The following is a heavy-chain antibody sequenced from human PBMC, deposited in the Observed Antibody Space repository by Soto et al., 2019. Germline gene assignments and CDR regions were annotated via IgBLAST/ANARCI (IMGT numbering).Heavy chain of an antibody. Sequence: QVTVKESGPVLVKPTETLTLTCTVSGFSLSNAGLGVSWIRQPPGQALEWLAHLFSNDEKSYSTSLKSRLTISKDTSKSQVVLTMTNMDPVDTATYYCASTYSTSWYWFDPWGQGTLVTVSS. CDR2: LFSNDEK. J-gene: IGHJ5*02. V-gene: IGHV2-26*04. CDR1: GFSLSNAGLG. D-gene: IGHD6-13*01. CDR3: ASTYSTSWYWFDP.